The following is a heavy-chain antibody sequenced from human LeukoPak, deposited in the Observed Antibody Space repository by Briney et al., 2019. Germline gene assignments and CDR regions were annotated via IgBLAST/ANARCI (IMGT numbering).Heavy chain of an antibody. CDR1: GFTFSSSW. Sequence: GGSLRLSCAASGFTFSSSWMVWVRQAPGKGLEWIGRINANIDGGSTDLAAPVKGRFSISRDDSTKTVSLQMNSLKIEDTAVYYCSTDSSHFDLSSGFYSYWGQGSLVTVSS. CDR3: STDSSHFDLSSGFYSY. J-gene: IGHJ4*02. D-gene: IGHD3-3*01. V-gene: IGHV3-15*01. CDR2: INANIDGGST.